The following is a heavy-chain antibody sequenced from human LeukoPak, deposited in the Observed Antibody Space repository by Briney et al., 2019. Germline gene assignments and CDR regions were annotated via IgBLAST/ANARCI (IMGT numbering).Heavy chain of an antibody. CDR2: INPNSGGT. D-gene: IGHD3-22*01. J-gene: IGHJ4*02. CDR3: ARVGYYESSGYYEY. CDR1: GGSITSYA. V-gene: IGHV1-2*06. Sequence: ASVKVSCKASGGSITSYAFSWARQAPGQGLEWMGRINPNSGGTNYAQKFQGRVTMTRDTSISTVYMELSRLRSDDTAVYYCARVGYYESSGYYEYWGQGTLVTVSS.